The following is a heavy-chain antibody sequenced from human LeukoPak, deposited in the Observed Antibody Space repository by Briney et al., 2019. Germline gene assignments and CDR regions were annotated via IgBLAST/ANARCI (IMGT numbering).Heavy chain of an antibody. CDR3: AREVVTQAIYSGYDAFEI. Sequence: GGSLRLSCAASGFTLSSSEMDWVRQAPGKGLEWVSYINSDNTVLYADSVKGRFTISSDKATNSVYLQMNSLRAEDTAVYYCAREVVTQAIYSGYDAFEIWGQGTMVTVSS. CDR2: INSDNTV. D-gene: IGHD5-12*01. V-gene: IGHV3-48*03. CDR1: GFTLSSSE. J-gene: IGHJ3*02.